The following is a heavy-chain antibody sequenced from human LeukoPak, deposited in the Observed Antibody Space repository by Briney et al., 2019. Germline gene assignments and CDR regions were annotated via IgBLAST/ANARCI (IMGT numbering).Heavy chain of an antibody. CDR2: INPSGGST. D-gene: IGHD2-8*01. CDR3: ARDMGKDIVLMGYYYYYYMDV. V-gene: IGHV1-46*01. J-gene: IGHJ6*03. CDR1: GYTFTSYY. Sequence: GASVKVSCKASGYTFTSYYMHWVRQAPGQGLEWMGIINPSGGSTSYAQKFQGRVTMTRDTSTSTVYMELSSLRSDDTAVYYCARDMGKDIVLMGYYYYYYMDVWGKGTTVTVSS.